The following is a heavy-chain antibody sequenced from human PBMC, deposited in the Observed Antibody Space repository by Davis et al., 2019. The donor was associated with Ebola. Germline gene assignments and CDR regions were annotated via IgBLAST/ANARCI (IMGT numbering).Heavy chain of an antibody. D-gene: IGHD3-22*01. CDR2: ISYDGSNK. J-gene: IGHJ5*02. CDR1: GFTFSTYA. V-gene: IGHV3-30*04. Sequence: GESLKISCAASGFTFSTYAMHWVRQAPGKGPEWVAVISYDGSNKYFSDSVKGRFTISRDNSKNTLYLQMSSLRDEDTAVYYCASYDYDTSDQSWGQGTLVTVSS. CDR3: ASYDYDTSDQS.